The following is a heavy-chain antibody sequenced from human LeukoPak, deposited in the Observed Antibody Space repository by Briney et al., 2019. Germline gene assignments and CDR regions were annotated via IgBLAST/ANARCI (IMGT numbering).Heavy chain of an antibody. CDR3: TTDRGRTELPLFAS. Sequence: GGSLRLSCEASGFPFSSAYMGWVRQAPGRGLEWVGRIKSKPHGGATDCAAPVKVRFTISRDDSRTTMYLQMSSLKIDDTAVYYCTTDRGRTELPLFASWGQGTLVTVSS. V-gene: IGHV3-15*01. D-gene: IGHD3-10*01. CDR2: IKSKPHGGAT. CDR1: GFPFSSAY. J-gene: IGHJ5*01.